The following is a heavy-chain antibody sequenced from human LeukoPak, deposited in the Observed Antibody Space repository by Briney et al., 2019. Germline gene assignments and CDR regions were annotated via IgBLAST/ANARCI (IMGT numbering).Heavy chain of an antibody. CDR1: GGSISGFY. J-gene: IGHJ4*02. D-gene: IGHD3-10*01. CDR3: ARRVTPGAWFYY. CDR2: ISDSGST. Sequence: PSETLSLTCTVSGGSISGFYWSWIRQPPGKGLQWIGNISDSGSTNYNPSLKSRVTISVDTSKNHFSLRLSSVTAADTAVYYCARRVTPGAWFYYWGQGTLVTVSS. V-gene: IGHV4-59*01.